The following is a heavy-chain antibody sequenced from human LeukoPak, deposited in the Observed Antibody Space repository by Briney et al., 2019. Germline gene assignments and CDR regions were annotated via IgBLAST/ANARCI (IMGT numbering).Heavy chain of an antibody. CDR2: IYSGGST. CDR3: ARNFRGSPLDPFDI. Sequence: GGSLRLSCAASGFTVSSNYMSWVRQAPGKGLEWVSVIYSGGSTYYADSVKGRFTISRDNSKNTLYLQMNSLRAEDTAVYYCARNFRGSPLDPFDIWGQGTMVTVSS. V-gene: IGHV3-53*01. J-gene: IGHJ3*02. D-gene: IGHD3-10*01. CDR1: GFTVSSNY.